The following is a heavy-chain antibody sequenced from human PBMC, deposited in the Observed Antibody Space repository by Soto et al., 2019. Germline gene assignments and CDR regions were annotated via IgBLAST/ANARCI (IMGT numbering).Heavy chain of an antibody. CDR3: ARERQRSSCYDY. V-gene: IGHV3-33*01. D-gene: IGHD6-13*01. CDR1: GFTFSSYG. CDR2: IWYDGSNK. Sequence: QVQLVESGGGVVQPGRSLRLSCAASGFTFSSYGMHWVRQAPGKGLEWVAVIWYDGSNKYSSDSVKGRFTVSIDNSENTLYRQMDSLRAEGTAVYYCARERQRSSCYDYWGQGTLVTVAS. J-gene: IGHJ4*02.